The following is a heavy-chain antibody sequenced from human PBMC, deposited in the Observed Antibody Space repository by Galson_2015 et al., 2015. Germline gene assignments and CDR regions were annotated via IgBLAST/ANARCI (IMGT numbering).Heavy chain of an antibody. Sequence: SLRLSCAASGFTFSSYGMHWVRQAPGKGLEWVAVIWYDGSNKYYADSVKGRFTISRDSSKNTLYLQMNSLRAEDTAVYYCARVGIVVVPADYYYYGMDVWGQGTTVTVSS. D-gene: IGHD2-2*01. CDR3: ARVGIVVVPADYYYYGMDV. V-gene: IGHV3-33*01. CDR2: IWYDGSNK. CDR1: GFTFSSYG. J-gene: IGHJ6*02.